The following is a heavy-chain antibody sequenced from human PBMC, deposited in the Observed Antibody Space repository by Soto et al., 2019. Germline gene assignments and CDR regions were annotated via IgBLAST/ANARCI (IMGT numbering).Heavy chain of an antibody. CDR1: GFIFSGYG. Sequence: QVQLVESGGGVVQPGGSLRLSCSGSGFIFSGYGMHWVRQPPGKGLEWVAVISYDGRRKYYEDSVKGRFTVSRDNSQNTVYLERNSLRVEDSAIYYCAKAILRDQLDWGMDVWGQGTTVTVSS. CDR3: AKAILRDQLDWGMDV. CDR2: ISYDGRRK. D-gene: IGHD3-9*01. J-gene: IGHJ6*02. V-gene: IGHV3-30*18.